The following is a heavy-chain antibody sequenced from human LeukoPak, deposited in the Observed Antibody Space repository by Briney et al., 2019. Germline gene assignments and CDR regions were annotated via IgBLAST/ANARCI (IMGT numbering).Heavy chain of an antibody. CDR2: FFYGETP. Sequence: PSETLSLTCSVSIDSIITSRYYWGWIRQPPGRGLEWIGSFFYGETPYYNPSLKSQVTISVDTSRNEFSLKLTSVTAADSAVYYCARVGDSSDPTIFDYWGQGTLVTVSS. J-gene: IGHJ4*02. CDR3: ARVGDSSDPTIFDY. D-gene: IGHD5-18*01. V-gene: IGHV4-39*01. CDR1: IDSIITSRYY.